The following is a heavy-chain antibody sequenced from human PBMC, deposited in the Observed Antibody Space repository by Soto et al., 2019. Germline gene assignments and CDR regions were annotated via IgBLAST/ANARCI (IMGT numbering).Heavy chain of an antibody. J-gene: IGHJ5*02. Sequence: SVKVSCKASGGTFGSDAITWVRQAPGQGLEWVGRIIPIFGTTNYAQNLQGRVTISADKSTLTSYVELHSLTSDDTALYYCARDRTDSGYYTNWLDPWGQGTQVTVSS. CDR2: IIPIFGTT. CDR1: GGTFGSDA. V-gene: IGHV1-69*06. CDR3: ARDRTDSGYYTNWLDP. D-gene: IGHD3-22*01.